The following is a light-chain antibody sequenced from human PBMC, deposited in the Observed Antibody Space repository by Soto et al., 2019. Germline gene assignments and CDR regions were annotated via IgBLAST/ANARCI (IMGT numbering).Light chain of an antibody. V-gene: IGLV1-47*01. J-gene: IGLJ2*01. CDR2: RNN. CDR3: AAWDNSLSGRVV. Sequence: QSVLTQPPSASGTPGQRVTISCSGSSSNIGSNYVYWYQQLPGTAPKLLIYRNNQRPSRVPDRFSGYKSGTSASLAISGLRSEDEADYYCAAWDNSLSGRVVFGGGTKLTVL. CDR1: SSNIGSNY.